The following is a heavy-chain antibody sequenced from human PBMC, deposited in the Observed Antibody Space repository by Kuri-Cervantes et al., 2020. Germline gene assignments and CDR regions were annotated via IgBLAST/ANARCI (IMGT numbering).Heavy chain of an antibody. CDR1: GFTFSSYS. J-gene: IGHJ4*02. Sequence: GGSLRLSCAASGFTFSSYSMNWVRQAPGKGLEWVSYISSSSNTIYYADSMKGRFTISRDNAKNSLYLQMNSLRAEDTAVYYCAKDLSAYDSSGYYVAPFDHWGQGTLVTVSS. V-gene: IGHV3-48*01. CDR2: ISSSSNTI. CDR3: AKDLSAYDSSGYYVAPFDH. D-gene: IGHD3-22*01.